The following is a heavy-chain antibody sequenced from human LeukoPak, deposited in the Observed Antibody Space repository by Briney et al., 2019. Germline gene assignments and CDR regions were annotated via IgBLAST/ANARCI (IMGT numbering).Heavy chain of an antibody. D-gene: IGHD3-10*01. CDR2: IYYSGST. J-gene: IGHJ5*02. CDR1: GGSISSSSYY. Sequence: KPSETLSLTCTVSGGSISSSSYYWGWIRQPPGKGLEWIGSIYYSGSTYYNPSLKSRVTISVDTSKNQFSLKLSSVTAADTAVYYCASWFGELFSWNWFDPCGQKSLVTVSS. CDR3: ASWFGELFSWNWFDP. V-gene: IGHV4-39*01.